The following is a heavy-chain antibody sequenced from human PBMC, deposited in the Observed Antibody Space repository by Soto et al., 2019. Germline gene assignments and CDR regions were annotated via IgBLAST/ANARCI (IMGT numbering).Heavy chain of an antibody. J-gene: IGHJ4*02. CDR1: GFTLSDHF. V-gene: IGHV3-72*01. Sequence: PGGSLRLSCAASGFTLSDHFMEWVRQAPGKGLEWVGRTKHKAAIYTTDYAASVNGRFTISRDDSENSLYLQMNSLKTEDTAMYYCVTLQFSRWFYWGLGTLVTVSS. CDR3: VTLQFSRWFY. CDR2: TKHKAAIYTT. D-gene: IGHD3-3*01.